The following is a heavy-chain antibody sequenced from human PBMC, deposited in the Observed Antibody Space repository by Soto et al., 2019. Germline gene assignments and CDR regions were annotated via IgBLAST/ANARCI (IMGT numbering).Heavy chain of an antibody. CDR2: IYYSGST. CDR3: ARELGLWFGELFGWFDP. J-gene: IGHJ5*02. D-gene: IGHD3-10*01. Sequence: PSETLSLTCTVSGGSISSGDYYWSWIRQPPGKGLEWIGYIYYSGSTYYNPSLKSRVTISVDTSKNQFSLKLSSVTAADTAVYYCARELGLWFGELFGWFDPWGQGTLVTVSS. V-gene: IGHV4-30-4*01. CDR1: GGSISSGDYY.